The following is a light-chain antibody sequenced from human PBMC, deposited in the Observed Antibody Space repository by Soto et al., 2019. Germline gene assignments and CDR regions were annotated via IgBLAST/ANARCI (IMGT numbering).Light chain of an antibody. CDR1: NTDVGGYNY. J-gene: IGLJ2*01. Sequence: QSALTQPASVSGSPGQSITISCTGSNTDVGGYNYVSWYQQHPGKAPKLIISEVTNRPSGVSDRFSGSKSGKTASLTISGLQAEDEADYYCSSYASSATLVFGGGTKLTVL. V-gene: IGLV2-14*01. CDR2: EVT. CDR3: SSYASSATLV.